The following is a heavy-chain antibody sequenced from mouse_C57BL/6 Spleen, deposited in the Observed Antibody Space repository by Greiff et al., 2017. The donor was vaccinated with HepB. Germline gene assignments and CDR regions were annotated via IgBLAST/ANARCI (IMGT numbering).Heavy chain of an antibody. CDR3: ARNYGLLTDYAMDY. V-gene: IGHV2-9-1*01. CDR1: GFSLTSYA. Sequence: VQLQESGPGLVAPSQSLSITCTVSGFSLTSYAISWVRQPPGQGLEWLGVIWTGVGTNYNSAPKYRLSISTDNSNSQVFLKMNSLQTDDTARYYCARNYGLLTDYAMDYWGQGTSVTVSS. CDR2: IWTGVGT. J-gene: IGHJ4*01. D-gene: IGHD2-3*01.